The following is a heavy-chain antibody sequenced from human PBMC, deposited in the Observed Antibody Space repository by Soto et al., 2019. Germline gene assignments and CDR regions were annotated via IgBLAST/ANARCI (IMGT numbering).Heavy chain of an antibody. J-gene: IGHJ4*02. D-gene: IGHD3-10*01. CDR1: GFTFDDYA. Sequence: GGSLRLSCAASGFTFDDYAMHWVRQAPGKGLEWVSGISWNSGSIGYADSVKGRFTISRDNAKNSLYLQMNSLRAEDTALYYCAKDIAYYGSGSYYDYWGQGPLVTVSS. V-gene: IGHV3-9*01. CDR2: ISWNSGSI. CDR3: AKDIAYYGSGSYYDY.